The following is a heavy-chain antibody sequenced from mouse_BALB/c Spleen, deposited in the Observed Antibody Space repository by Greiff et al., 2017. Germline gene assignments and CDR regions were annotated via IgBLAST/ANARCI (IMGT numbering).Heavy chain of an antibody. D-gene: IGHD2-2*01. CDR3: ARDTGVYGYDGGFDY. Sequence: EVQGVESGGGLVQPGGSLRLSCATSGFTFTDYYMSWVRQPPGKALEWLGFIRNKANGYTTEYSASVKGRFTISRDNSQSILYLQMNTLRAEDSATYYCARDTGVYGYDGGFDYWGQGTTLTVSS. CDR2: IRNKANGYTT. CDR1: GFTFTDYY. J-gene: IGHJ2*01. V-gene: IGHV7-3*02.